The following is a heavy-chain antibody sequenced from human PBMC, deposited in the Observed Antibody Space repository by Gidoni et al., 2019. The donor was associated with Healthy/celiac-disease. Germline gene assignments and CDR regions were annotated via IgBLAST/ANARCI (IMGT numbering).Heavy chain of an antibody. CDR3: ARDQGGDYDSSGYYYDAFDI. CDR2: IKQDGSEK. D-gene: IGHD3-22*01. J-gene: IGHJ3*02. CDR1: GFTFSSYW. V-gene: IGHV3-7*01. Sequence: EVQLVESGGGLVQPGGSLRLSCAASGFTFSSYWMSWVRQAPGKGLEWVANIKQDGSEKYYVDSVKGRFTISRDNAKNSLYLQMNSLRAEDTAVYYCARDQGGDYDSSGYYYDAFDIWGQGTMVTVSS.